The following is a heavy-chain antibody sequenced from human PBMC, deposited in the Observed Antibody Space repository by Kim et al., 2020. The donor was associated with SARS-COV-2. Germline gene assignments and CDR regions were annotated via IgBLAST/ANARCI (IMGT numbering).Heavy chain of an antibody. D-gene: IGHD2-8*01. CDR3: AREAYWGYCTNGVCYGMDV. CDR1: GGSISSYY. Sequence: SETLSLTCTVSGGSISSYYWSWIRQPPGKGLEWIGYIYYSGSTNYNPSLKSRVTISVDTSKNQFSLKLSSVTAADTAVYYCAREAYWGYCTNGVCYGMDVWGQGTTVTVSS. V-gene: IGHV4-59*01. J-gene: IGHJ6*02. CDR2: IYYSGST.